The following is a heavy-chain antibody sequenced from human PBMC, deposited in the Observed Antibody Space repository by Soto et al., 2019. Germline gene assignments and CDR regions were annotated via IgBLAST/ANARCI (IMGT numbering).Heavy chain of an antibody. CDR1: GFTFSSYA. CDR2: ISGSGGST. CDR3: AEDQLAGATLPDCYFDL. J-gene: IGHJ2*01. Sequence: EVQLLESGGGLVQPGGSLRLSCAASGFTFSSYAMSWVRQAPGKGLEWVSAISGSGGSTYYADSVKDRFTISRDNSKHTLYLQINSLRAEDTAVYYCAEDQLAGATLPDCYFDLWGRGTLVTVSS. V-gene: IGHV3-23*01. D-gene: IGHD1-26*01.